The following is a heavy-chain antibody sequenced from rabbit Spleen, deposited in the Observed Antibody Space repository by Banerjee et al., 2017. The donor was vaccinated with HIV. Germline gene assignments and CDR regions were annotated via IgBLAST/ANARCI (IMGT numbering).Heavy chain of an antibody. J-gene: IGHJ4*01. Sequence: QLVESGGGLVQPGGSLKLSCKASGFDFSTYSMSWVRQAPGKGLEWIGYIEPIFGSTYYASWVNGRFTISRHNAQNTLYLQLNSLTAADTATYFCVKEVAGKFGLWGPGTLVTVS. CDR3: VKEVAGKFGL. V-gene: IGHV1S7*01. CDR1: GFDFSTYS. D-gene: IGHD4-1*01. CDR2: IEPIFGST.